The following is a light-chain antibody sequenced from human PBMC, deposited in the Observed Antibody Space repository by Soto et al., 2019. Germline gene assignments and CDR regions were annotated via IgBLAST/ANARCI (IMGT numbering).Light chain of an antibody. J-gene: IGLJ3*02. CDR2: GNN. CDR1: SSNIGAGYD. CDR3: QSYDSSPSAWV. V-gene: IGLV1-40*01. Sequence: QSVLTQPPSVSGAPGQRVTISCTGSSSNIGAGYDVHWYQQLPGTAPKLLIYGNNNRPSGVPDRFSGSKSGTSASLAITGLQAGDEADYHCQSYDSSPSAWVFGGGTKLTVL.